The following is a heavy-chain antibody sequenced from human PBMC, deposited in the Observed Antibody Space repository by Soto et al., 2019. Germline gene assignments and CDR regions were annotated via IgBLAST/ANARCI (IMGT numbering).Heavy chain of an antibody. D-gene: IGHD4-17*01. CDR2: ISAYNGKT. J-gene: IGHJ1*01. CDR3: ARCRTDYGDDRLSLKY. V-gene: IGHV1-18*01. Sequence: QVQLVQSGAGVKRHGASVKVSCKASGYPFTGYAFSWVRQAPGQGLEWLGWISAYNGKTIYSQKFQGRVTLTTDTSTTTAYMEVTNLGSDDTAVYFCARCRTDYGDDRLSLKYWGQGTLVTVSS. CDR1: GYPFTGYA.